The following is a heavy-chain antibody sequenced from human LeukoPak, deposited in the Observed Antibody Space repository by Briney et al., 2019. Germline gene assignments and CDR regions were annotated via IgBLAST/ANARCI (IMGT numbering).Heavy chain of an antibody. CDR3: ITPLPYSAQ. Sequence: PGGSLRLSCAASGFTFKTHAMSWVRQAPGKGLEWVGRIKPKTDGETTEYAAPVKDRFSISRDDSKSMMYLQMNSLKTEDTAVYYCITPLPYSAQGGQGTLVTVSS. J-gene: IGHJ4*02. V-gene: IGHV3-15*01. CDR2: IKPKTDGETT. D-gene: IGHD2-21*01. CDR1: GFTFKTHA.